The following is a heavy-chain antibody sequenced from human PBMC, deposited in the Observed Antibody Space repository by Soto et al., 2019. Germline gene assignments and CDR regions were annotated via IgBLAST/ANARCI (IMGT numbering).Heavy chain of an antibody. Sequence: QLQLQESGPGLVKPSETLSLTCTVSSGSITSSTYYWGWIRQPPGKGLEWIGNIYSSGSTYYNPSLKSRVTISLDTSKTQLSLKLTSVTAEDTAVYYCANQAYGGNGYYFAYWGQGTLVTVPA. J-gene: IGHJ4*02. CDR1: SGSITSSTYY. V-gene: IGHV4-39*01. CDR2: IYSSGST. CDR3: ANQAYGGNGYYFAY. D-gene: IGHD4-17*01.